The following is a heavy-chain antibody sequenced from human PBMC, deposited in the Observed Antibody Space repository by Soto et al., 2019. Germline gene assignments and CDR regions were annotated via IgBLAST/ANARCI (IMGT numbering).Heavy chain of an antibody. CDR3: GRGRVGWVQLHFSYFDL. D-gene: IGHD5-12*01. CDR2: MNPDTGNT. J-gene: IGHJ2*01. Sequence: QVQLVQSGAEVKKPGASVKVSCKASGFTFTSYDINWVRQATGQGLEWMGWMNPDTGNTGYEQKFQGRVTMTRNGSISTAYMELSSLRSWDTAVYYCGRGRVGWVQLHFSYFDLWGRGTLVSVSS. V-gene: IGHV1-8*01. CDR1: GFTFTSYD.